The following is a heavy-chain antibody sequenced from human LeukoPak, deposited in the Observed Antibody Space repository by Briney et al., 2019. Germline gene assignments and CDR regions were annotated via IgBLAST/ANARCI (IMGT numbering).Heavy chain of an antibody. CDR3: ARGLTYGGYDSFMY. CDR2: MNPKSGNT. V-gene: IGHV1-8*03. J-gene: IGHJ4*02. CDR1: GYTFTSYD. D-gene: IGHD5-12*01. Sequence: PGASVEVSCKAPGYTFTSYDINWVRQAPGQGLEWMGWMNPKSGNTGYAQKFQGRVTITRNTSISTAYMELSSLRSEDTAVYYCARGLTYGGYDSFMYWGEGTLVTVSS.